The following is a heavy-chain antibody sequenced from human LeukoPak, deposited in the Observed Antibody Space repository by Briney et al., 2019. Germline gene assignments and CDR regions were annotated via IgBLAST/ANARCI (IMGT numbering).Heavy chain of an antibody. CDR3: AKDRRITAAVGGYFDY. CDR2: IRYDGSNK. V-gene: IGHV3-30*02. CDR1: GFTLSSYG. D-gene: IGHD6-13*01. J-gene: IGHJ4*02. Sequence: GGSLRLSCAASGFTLSSYGMHWVRQAPGKGLEWVAFIRYDGSNKYYADSVKGRFTISRDNSKNTLYLQMNSLRAEDTAVYYCAKDRRITAAVGGYFDYWGQGTLVTVSS.